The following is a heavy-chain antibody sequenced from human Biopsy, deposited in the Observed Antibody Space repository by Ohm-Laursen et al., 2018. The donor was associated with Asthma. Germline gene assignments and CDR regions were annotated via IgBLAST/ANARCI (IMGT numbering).Heavy chain of an antibody. J-gene: IGHJ4*02. V-gene: IGHV3-30-3*01. CDR1: GFTFSTYA. D-gene: IGHD5-24*01. CDR2: ISYDGSNK. CDR3: ARDMNRDGWYLDY. Sequence: SLRLSCTASGFTFSTYAMHWVRQAPGKGLEWVAVISYDGSNKYYADSVKGRFTISRDNSKNTLYLQMNSLRGDDTAVYYCARDMNRDGWYLDYWGQGTLVTVSS.